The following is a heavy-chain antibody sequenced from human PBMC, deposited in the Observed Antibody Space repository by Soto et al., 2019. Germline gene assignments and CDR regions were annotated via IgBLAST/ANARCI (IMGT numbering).Heavy chain of an antibody. CDR3: ARDKDLDCTGGSCYDFDY. Sequence: ASVKVSCKASGYTFTSYYMHWVRQAPGQGLEWMGIINPSGGSTSYAQKFQGRVTMTRDTSTSTVYMELSSLRSEDTAVYYCARDKDLDCTGGSCYDFDYWGQGTLVTVSS. D-gene: IGHD2-15*01. CDR2: INPSGGST. CDR1: GYTFTSYY. J-gene: IGHJ4*02. V-gene: IGHV1-46*01.